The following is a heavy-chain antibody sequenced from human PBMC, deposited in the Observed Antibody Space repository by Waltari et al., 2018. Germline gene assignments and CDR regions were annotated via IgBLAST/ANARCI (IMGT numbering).Heavy chain of an antibody. J-gene: IGHJ6*02. CDR3: ARGRVTMIVVVSYGMDV. D-gene: IGHD3-22*01. CDR1: GGSFSGYY. Sequence: QVQLQQWGAGLLKPSETLSLTCAVSGGSFSGYYWSWIRQPPGKGLEWIGEINHSGSTNYNPSLKSRVTISVDTSKNQFSLKLSSVTAADTAVYYCARGRVTMIVVVSYGMDVWGQGTTVTVSS. CDR2: INHSGST. V-gene: IGHV4-34*01.